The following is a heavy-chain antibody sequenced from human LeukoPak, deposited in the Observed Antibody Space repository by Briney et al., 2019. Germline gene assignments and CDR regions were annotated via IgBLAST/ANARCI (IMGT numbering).Heavy chain of an antibody. CDR2: IYYSGST. J-gene: IGHJ6*03. V-gene: IGHV4-34*01. Sequence: KPSETLSLTCAVYGGSFSGYYWSWIRQPPGKGLEWIGSIYYSGSTYYNPSLKSRVTISVDTSKNQFSLKLSSVTAADTAVYYCARSGGYSSKGPSYYYYYYMDVWGKGTTVTISS. D-gene: IGHD5-18*01. CDR3: ARSGGYSSKGPSYYYYYYMDV. CDR1: GGSFSGYY.